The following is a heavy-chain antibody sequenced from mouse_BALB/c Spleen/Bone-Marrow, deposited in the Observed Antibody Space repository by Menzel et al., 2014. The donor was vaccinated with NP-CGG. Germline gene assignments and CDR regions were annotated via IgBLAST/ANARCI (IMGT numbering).Heavy chain of an antibody. Sequence: VQLQQSGAELVKPGASVKLSCKASGYTFTSYWMHWVKQRPGQGLEWIGEINPSNGRTNYNEKFKSKATVTVDKSSSTAYMQLSSLTSEDSAVYYCARDYGYDAGFAWLVYWGQGTLDTVSA. CDR3: ARDYGYDAGFAWLVY. J-gene: IGHJ3*01. CDR2: INPSNGRT. V-gene: IGHV1S81*02. CDR1: GYTFTSYW. D-gene: IGHD2-14*01.